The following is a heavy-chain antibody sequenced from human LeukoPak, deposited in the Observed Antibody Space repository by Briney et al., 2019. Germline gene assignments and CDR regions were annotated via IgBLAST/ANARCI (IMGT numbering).Heavy chain of an antibody. CDR3: ARGMIAGVIDPLHDY. CDR1: GYTFTGYY. Sequence: ASVKVSCRASGYTFTGYYMHWVRQAPGQGLEWMGWINPNSGGTNYAQKFQGRVTMTRDTSISTAYMELSRLRSDDTAVYYCARGMIAGVIDPLHDYWGQGTLVTVSS. CDR2: INPNSGGT. V-gene: IGHV1-2*02. J-gene: IGHJ4*02. D-gene: IGHD3-22*01.